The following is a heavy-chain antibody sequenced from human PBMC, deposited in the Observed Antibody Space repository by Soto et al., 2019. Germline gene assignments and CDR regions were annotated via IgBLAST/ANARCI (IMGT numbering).Heavy chain of an antibody. V-gene: IGHV3-9*01. D-gene: IGHD4-4*01. CDR3: AKIGSNYLYYFDY. Sequence: EVQLVESGGGLVQPGRSLRLSCAASGFTFEDFAMNWVRQAPGKGPEWVSRISWNGGRIDYADSVKGRFTISRDNAKKALYLKMNSLRPEDPALYYCAKIGSNYLYYFDYWGQGTLVTVSS. J-gene: IGHJ4*02. CDR1: GFTFEDFA. CDR2: ISWNGGRI.